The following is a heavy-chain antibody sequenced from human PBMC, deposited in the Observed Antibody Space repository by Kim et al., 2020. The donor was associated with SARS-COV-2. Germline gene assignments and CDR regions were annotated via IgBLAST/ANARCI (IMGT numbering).Heavy chain of an antibody. J-gene: IGHJ4*02. D-gene: IGHD2-21*01. Sequence: GGSLRLSCAASGFTFSSYGMHWVRQAPGKGLEWVAVISYDGSNKYYADSVKGRFTISRDNSKNTLYLQMNSLRAEDTAVYYCAKHRYYSLYYFDYWGQGTLVTVSS. CDR1: GFTFSSYG. CDR3: AKHRYYSLYYFDY. CDR2: ISYDGSNK. V-gene: IGHV3-30*18.